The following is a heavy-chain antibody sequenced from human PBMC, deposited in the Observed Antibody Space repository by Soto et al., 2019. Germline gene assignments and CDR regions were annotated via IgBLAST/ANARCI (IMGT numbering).Heavy chain of an antibody. D-gene: IGHD5-18*01. Sequence: PGGSLRLSCAASGFTFSSYAMSWVRQAPGKGLEWVSAISGSGGSTYYADSVKGRFTISRDNSKNTLYLQMNSLRAEDTAVYYCAKVGELSVDTAMAAWGQGTLVTVSS. J-gene: IGHJ5*02. CDR2: ISGSGGST. CDR1: GFTFSSYA. V-gene: IGHV3-23*01. CDR3: AKVGELSVDTAMAA.